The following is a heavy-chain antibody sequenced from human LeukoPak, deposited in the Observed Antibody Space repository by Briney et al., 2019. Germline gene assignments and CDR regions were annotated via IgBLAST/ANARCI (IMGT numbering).Heavy chain of an antibody. CDR2: INHSGST. CDR1: GGSMSGYY. D-gene: IGHD3-10*01. V-gene: IGHV4-34*01. CDR3: ARGGPATMVRGVIMFDY. Sequence: ASETLSLTCSVSGGSMSGYYWSWIRQPPGKGLEWIGEINHSGSTNYNPSLKSRVTISVDTSKNQFSLKLSSVTAADTAVYYCARGGPATMVRGVIMFDYWGQGTLVTVSS. J-gene: IGHJ4*02.